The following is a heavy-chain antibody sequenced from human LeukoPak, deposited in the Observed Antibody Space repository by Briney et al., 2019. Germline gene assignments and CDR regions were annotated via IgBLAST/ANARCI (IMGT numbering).Heavy chain of an antibody. V-gene: IGHV4-61*02. Sequence: SQTLSLTCTVSGGSINSDSFFWTWIPQPAGQPAGKGLEWIGRIYTTGRTTYNPSLESRVTISADMSKNQFSLQLTSVTAADTAVYYCARAYYWVDSWGQGVLVSVSS. CDR1: GGSINSDSFF. CDR3: ARAYYWVDS. J-gene: IGHJ5*01. CDR2: IYTTGRT. D-gene: IGHD2-21*01.